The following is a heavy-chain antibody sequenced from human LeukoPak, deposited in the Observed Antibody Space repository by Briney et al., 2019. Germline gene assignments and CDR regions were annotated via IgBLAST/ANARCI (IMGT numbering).Heavy chain of an antibody. CDR1: GFIFTDFA. J-gene: IGHJ4*02. D-gene: IGHD6-19*01. CDR2: ITYTGGHT. Sequence: GGSLRLSCAASGFIFTDFAMSWVRQAPGEGLEWISDITYTGGHTYYADSVKGRFTISRDNSKNTLYLQMNSLRAEDTAVYYCAKEVGSGWYGDYWGQGTLVTVSS. CDR3: AKEVGSGWYGDY. V-gene: IGHV3-23*01.